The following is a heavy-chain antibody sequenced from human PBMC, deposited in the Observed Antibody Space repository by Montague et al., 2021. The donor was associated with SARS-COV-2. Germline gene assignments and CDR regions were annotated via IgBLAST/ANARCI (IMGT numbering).Heavy chain of an antibody. J-gene: IGHJ4*02. CDR3: ARTPTRPLSLDS. V-gene: IGHV4-4*07. Sequence: SETLSLTCAVSGGSNTGFSWSWVRQPAGKGLVWIGRVTTSGTTNYSPSLRSRVTMSVDTSKNQFSLNLNSLTAADTAIYYCARTPTRPLSLDSWGQGTLVTVSS. CDR1: GGSNTGFS. CDR2: VTTSGTT. D-gene: IGHD6-6*01.